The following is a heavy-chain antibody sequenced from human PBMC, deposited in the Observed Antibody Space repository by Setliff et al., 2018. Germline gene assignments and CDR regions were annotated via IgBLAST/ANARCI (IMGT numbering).Heavy chain of an antibody. CDR2: INPNTGGM. J-gene: IGHJ3*02. D-gene: IGHD6-13*01. CDR1: GYSFTDYF. Sequence: ASVKVSCKASGYSFTDYFIHWVRQAPGLGLEWMGWINPNTGGMNFAQRFQGRVTVTRDTSISTAYMELSRLTSDDTAVYYCARGGSGIAAAGTGKTAFDIWGQGAMVTVSS. CDR3: ARGGSGIAAAGTGKTAFDI. V-gene: IGHV1-2*02.